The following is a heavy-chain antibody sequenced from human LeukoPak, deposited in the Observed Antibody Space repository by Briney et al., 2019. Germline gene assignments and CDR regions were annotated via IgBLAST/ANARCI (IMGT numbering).Heavy chain of an antibody. V-gene: IGHV4-39*01. CDR1: GGSISSSNYY. CDR3: ARWPID. CDR2: IYYSGST. Sequence: PSETLSLTCTVSGGSISSSNYYWAWIRQPPGTGRECIGSIYYSGSTYYNPSLKSRVTISVDTSKNQFFLKVTSVTATDTAVYYCARWPIDWGQGTLVTVSS. J-gene: IGHJ4*02.